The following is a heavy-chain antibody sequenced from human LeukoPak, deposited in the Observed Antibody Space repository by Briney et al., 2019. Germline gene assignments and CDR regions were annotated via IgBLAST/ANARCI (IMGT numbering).Heavy chain of an antibody. V-gene: IGHV3-7*01. J-gene: IGHJ4*02. CDR3: ARGPR. CDR1: GFTFSSYW. CDR2: IKQEGSEK. Sequence: GGSLTLSCTVSGFTFSSYWMSWVRHAPAKGLERVANIKQEGSEKYYVDSVKGRFIISRDNAKNSLYLQMNSLRAEDTAVYYCARGPRWGQGTLVTVSS.